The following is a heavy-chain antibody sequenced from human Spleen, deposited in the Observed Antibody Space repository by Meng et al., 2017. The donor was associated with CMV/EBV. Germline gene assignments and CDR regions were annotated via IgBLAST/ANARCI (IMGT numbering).Heavy chain of an antibody. CDR1: GGSFSGYY. CDR3: ARVSDWFDP. CDR2: INHSGST. V-gene: IGHV4-34*01. J-gene: IGHJ5*02. D-gene: IGHD3-10*01. Sequence: QVHLPRWGEGLLKPSVTLSLTCAVYGGSFSGYYWSWIRQPPGKGLEWIGEINHSGSTNYNPSLKSRVTISVDTSKNQFSLKLSSVTAADTAVYYCARVSDWFDPWGQGTLVTVSS.